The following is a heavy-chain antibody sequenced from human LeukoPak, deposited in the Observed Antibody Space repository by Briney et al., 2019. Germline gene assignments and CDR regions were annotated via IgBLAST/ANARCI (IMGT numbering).Heavy chain of an antibody. Sequence: SETLSLTCAVYGGSFSGYYWSWIRQPPGKGLEWIGEINHSGSTNYNPSLKSRVTISVDTSKNQFSLKLSSVNATDTAVYYCVSPRGFSYGYFDYWGQGTLVTVSS. CDR2: INHSGST. CDR1: GGSFSGYY. D-gene: IGHD5-18*01. CDR3: VSPRGFSYGYFDY. J-gene: IGHJ4*02. V-gene: IGHV4-34*01.